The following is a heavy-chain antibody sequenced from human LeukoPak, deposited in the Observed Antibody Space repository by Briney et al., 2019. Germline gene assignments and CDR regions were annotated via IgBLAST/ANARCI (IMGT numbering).Heavy chain of an antibody. CDR1: GFTFSSYA. Sequence: PGGSLRLSCAASGFTFSSYAMSWVRQAPGKGLEWVSAISGSGGSTYYADSVKGRFTISRDNSKNTLYLQMNSLRAEDTAVYYCAKDGFWPAGLWFGEPIDYWGQGTLVTVSS. CDR2: ISGSGGST. V-gene: IGHV3-23*01. D-gene: IGHD3-10*01. J-gene: IGHJ4*02. CDR3: AKDGFWPAGLWFGEPIDY.